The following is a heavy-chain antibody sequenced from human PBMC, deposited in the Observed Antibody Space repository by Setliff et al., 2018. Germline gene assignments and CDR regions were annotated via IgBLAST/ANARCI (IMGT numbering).Heavy chain of an antibody. J-gene: IGHJ6*02. CDR3: AKVENDYGDSYGMDV. CDR1: VFPFNPYS. V-gene: IGHV3-23*01. CDR2: IRGSGGST. Sequence: LRLSCAASVFPFNPYSMNWVRQAPGRGLEWVSAIRGSGGSTYYADPVKGLFTISRDNSKNTLYLQMNSLRAEDTAVYYRAKVENDYGDSYGMDVWGQGTTVTVSS. D-gene: IGHD4-17*01.